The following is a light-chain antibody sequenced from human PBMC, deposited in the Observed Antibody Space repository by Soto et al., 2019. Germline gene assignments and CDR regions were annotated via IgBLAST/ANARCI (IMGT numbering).Light chain of an antibody. CDR2: VGTGGIVG. CDR1: SGYSNYK. Sequence: VLTQPPSASASLGASVTLTCTLSSGYSNYKVDWYQQRPGKGPRFVMRVGTGGIVGSKGDGIPDRFSVLGSGLNRYLTIKNIQEEDESDYHCGADHGSGSNFVVFGGGTKLTVL. J-gene: IGLJ2*01. V-gene: IGLV9-49*01. CDR3: GADHGSGSNFVV.